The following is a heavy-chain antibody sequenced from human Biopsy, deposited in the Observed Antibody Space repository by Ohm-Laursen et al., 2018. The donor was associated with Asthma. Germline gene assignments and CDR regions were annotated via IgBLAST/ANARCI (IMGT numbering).Heavy chain of an antibody. CDR1: GGSVSTGSYY. V-gene: IGHV4-61*01. Sequence: SDTLSLTCTVSGGSVSTGSYYWSWIRQPPGKGLEWLGYIHYTGSDNYNPSLKSRVTISVDTSKNQFPLRLNSVTAADTAVYYCARGPNYHGSGRAPIGMDVWGQGTTVTVSS. CDR2: IHYTGSD. CDR3: ARGPNYHGSGRAPIGMDV. D-gene: IGHD3-10*01. J-gene: IGHJ6*02.